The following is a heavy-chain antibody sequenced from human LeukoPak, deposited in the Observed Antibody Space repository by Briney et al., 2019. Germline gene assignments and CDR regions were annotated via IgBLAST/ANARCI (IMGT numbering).Heavy chain of an antibody. J-gene: IGHJ6*02. Sequence: SETLSLTCTVSGGSVSSGSYYWSWIRQPPGKGLEWIGYIYYRGSTNYNPSLKSRVTISVDTSKNQFSLKLSSVTAADTAVYYCARDRYILTGSDYYYYYGMDVWGQGTTVTISS. D-gene: IGHD3-9*01. CDR3: ARDRYILTGSDYYYYYGMDV. CDR2: IYYRGST. CDR1: GGSVSSGSYY. V-gene: IGHV4-61*01.